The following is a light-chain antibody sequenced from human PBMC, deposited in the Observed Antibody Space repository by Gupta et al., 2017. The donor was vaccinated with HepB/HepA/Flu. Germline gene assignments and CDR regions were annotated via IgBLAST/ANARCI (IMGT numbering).Light chain of an antibody. Sequence: DIQMTQSPSTLSASVGDRVTITCRASQSISSWLAWYQQKPGQAPKLLIQKASSLESGVPSRFSGSGSGTEFTLTISSLQPDDFATYYCQQYKRNAETFGQGTKVEIK. V-gene: IGKV1-5*03. CDR1: QSISSW. CDR2: KAS. CDR3: QQYKRNAET. J-gene: IGKJ1*01.